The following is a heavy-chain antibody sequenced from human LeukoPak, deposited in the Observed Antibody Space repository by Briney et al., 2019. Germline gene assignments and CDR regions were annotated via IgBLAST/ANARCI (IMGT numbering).Heavy chain of an antibody. V-gene: IGHV4-59*01. CDR3: AREGPWGRYFDY. Sequence: SETLSLTCTVSGGSISSYYWSWIRQPPGKGLEWIGYIYYSGSTNYNPSLKSRVTISVDTSKNQFSLKLSSVTAADTAVYYCAREGPWGRYFDYWGQGTLVTVSS. D-gene: IGHD7-27*01. CDR1: GGSISSYY. CDR2: IYYSGST. J-gene: IGHJ4*02.